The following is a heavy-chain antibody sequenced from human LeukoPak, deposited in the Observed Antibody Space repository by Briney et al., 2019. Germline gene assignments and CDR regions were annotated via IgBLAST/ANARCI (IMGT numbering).Heavy chain of an antibody. D-gene: IGHD4-11*01. Sequence: SVKVSCKASGGTFSSHAISWVRQAPGQGLEWMGGIIPIFGATNYAQKFQGRVTITTDESTSTAYLELSSLRSEDTAVYYCARNLYDYTTHYYYYLDVWGKGTTVTVSS. CDR2: IIPIFGAT. J-gene: IGHJ6*03. CDR3: ARNLYDYTTHYYYYLDV. CDR1: GGTFSSHA. V-gene: IGHV1-69*05.